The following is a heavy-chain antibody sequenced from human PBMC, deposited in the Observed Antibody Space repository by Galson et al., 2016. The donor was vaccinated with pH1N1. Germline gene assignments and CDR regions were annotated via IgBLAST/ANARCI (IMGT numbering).Heavy chain of an antibody. CDR1: GGTFGKDA. D-gene: IGHD4-11*01. CDR2: IIPIFGTT. Sequence: SVKVSCKASGGTFGKDAVSWVRQAPGQGLEWMGGIIPIFGTTNYAHKFRGRVTMTTDESTTTVYMELSSLRFEDTAVYYCARERGGATVHRWFDPWGQGVLVTVSS. CDR3: ARERGGATVHRWFDP. V-gene: IGHV1-69*05. J-gene: IGHJ5*02.